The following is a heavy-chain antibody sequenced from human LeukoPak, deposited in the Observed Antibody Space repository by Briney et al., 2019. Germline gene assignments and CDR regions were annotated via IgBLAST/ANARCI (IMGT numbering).Heavy chain of an antibody. J-gene: IGHJ4*02. V-gene: IGHV4-34*01. D-gene: IGHD6-6*01. Sequence: PSETLSLTCAVYSGSLSGYYWSWIRQPPGKGLEWIGEINHSGSTNYNPSLKSRVTISVDTSKNQFSLKLSSVTAADTAVYYCARVVAARRRFDYWGQGTLVTVSS. CDR3: ARVVAARRRFDY. CDR1: SGSLSGYY. CDR2: INHSGST.